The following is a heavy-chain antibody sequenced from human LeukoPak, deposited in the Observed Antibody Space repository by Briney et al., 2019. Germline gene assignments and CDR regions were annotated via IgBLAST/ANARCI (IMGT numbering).Heavy chain of an antibody. CDR3: ARYGSGTSYITNYFDY. CDR1: GFTFSSYS. CDR2: IRSSSSYI. J-gene: IGHJ4*02. V-gene: IGHV3-21*01. Sequence: GGSLRLSCAASGFTFSSYSMNWVRQAPGKGLEWVSFIRSSSSYIYYADSVKGRFTISRGNAKNSLYLQMKSLRDEDTAVYYCARYGSGTSYITNYFDYWGQGTLVTVSS. D-gene: IGHD3-10*01.